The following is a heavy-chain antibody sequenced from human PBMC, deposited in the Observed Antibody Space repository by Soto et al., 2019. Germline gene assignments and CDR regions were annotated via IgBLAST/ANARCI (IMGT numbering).Heavy chain of an antibody. Sequence: XESLKVSCKCPGHLFNNHWIGLVLQTPGKGLEWMGLIFTRDSETKTSPSFQGHVSFSVDNSINTVYLQWTSLKTTDTGIYFCARGYFDSGHGYDLWGQGTLVTVSS. V-gene: IGHV5-51*01. CDR1: GHLFNNHW. D-gene: IGHD3-10*01. CDR3: ARGYFDSGHGYDL. J-gene: IGHJ4*02. CDR2: IFTRDSET.